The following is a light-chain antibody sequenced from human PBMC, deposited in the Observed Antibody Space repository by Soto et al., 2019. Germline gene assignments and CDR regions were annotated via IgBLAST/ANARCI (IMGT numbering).Light chain of an antibody. CDR2: GAS. CDR1: QSVTYN. CDR3: QQYNNWPTT. J-gene: IGKJ1*01. Sequence: EIVMTQSPATLSVSPGEGATLSCRASQSVTYNLAWYQQKPGQPPRLLIYGASTRATGIPARFSGSRSGTEFTLTLSSLQSEDFEIYYCQQYNNWPTTFAQGTKVEIK. V-gene: IGKV3-15*01.